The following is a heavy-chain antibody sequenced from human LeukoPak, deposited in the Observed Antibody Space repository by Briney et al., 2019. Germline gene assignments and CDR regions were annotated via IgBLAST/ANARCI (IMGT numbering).Heavy chain of an antibody. D-gene: IGHD1-1*01. CDR3: ARDGNRDGDMDV. CDR2: ISCGSSLI. CDR1: GFTFGSYN. J-gene: IGHJ6*03. V-gene: IGHV3-48*01. Sequence: GGSLRLSCAASGFTFGSYNMNWVRQAPGKGLEWVADISCGSSLIYYAGSGKGRFTVSRDSVKRSLYLQMNSLRAEDTAVYYCARDGNRDGDMDVWGKGTTVTVSS.